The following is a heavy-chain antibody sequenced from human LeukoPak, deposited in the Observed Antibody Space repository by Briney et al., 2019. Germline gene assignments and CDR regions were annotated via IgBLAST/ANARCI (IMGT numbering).Heavy chain of an antibody. J-gene: IGHJ4*02. D-gene: IGHD6-19*01. CDR3: AREEIAVAGTAFDY. V-gene: IGHV1-2*02. CDR2: INPNSGGT. CDR1: GYTFTSYG. Sequence: GASVKVSCKASGYTFTSYGISWVRQAPGQGLEWMGWINPNSGGTNYAQNFQGRVTMTRDTSISTAYMELSRLRSDDTAVYYCAREEIAVAGTAFDYWGQGTLVTVSS.